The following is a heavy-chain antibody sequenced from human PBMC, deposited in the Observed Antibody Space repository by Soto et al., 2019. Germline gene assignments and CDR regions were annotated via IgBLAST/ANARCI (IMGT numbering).Heavy chain of an antibody. CDR3: ARGEEYSSSPSLDV. J-gene: IGHJ6*02. V-gene: IGHV3-30-3*01. CDR1: GFTFSSYA. Sequence: QVQLVESGGGVVQPGRSLRLSCAASGFTFSSYAMHWVRQAPGKGLEWVAVISYDGSNKYYADSVKGRFTISRDNSKNTLYLQMNSLRAEDTAVYYCARGEEYSSSPSLDVWGQGTMVTVSS. CDR2: ISYDGSNK. D-gene: IGHD6-6*01.